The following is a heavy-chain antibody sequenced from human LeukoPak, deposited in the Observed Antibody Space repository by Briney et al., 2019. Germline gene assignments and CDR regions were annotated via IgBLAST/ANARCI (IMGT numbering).Heavy chain of an antibody. CDR2: INHSGST. CDR1: GGSFGGYY. Sequence: PSETLSLTCAVYGGSFGGYYWSWIRQPPGKGPEWIGEINHSGSTNYNPSLKSRVTISLGTSNNQFSLRLTSVTASDTAVYYCARTGEYSGSGPSWAFDIWGQGTMVTVSS. V-gene: IGHV4-34*01. CDR3: ARTGEYSGSGPSWAFDI. D-gene: IGHD3-10*01. J-gene: IGHJ3*02.